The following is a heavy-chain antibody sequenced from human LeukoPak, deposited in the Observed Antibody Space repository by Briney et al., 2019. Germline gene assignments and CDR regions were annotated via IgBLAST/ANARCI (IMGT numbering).Heavy chain of an antibody. V-gene: IGHV3-11*01. D-gene: IGHD6-19*01. CDR3: AKDYSSGWHYYYYYMDV. J-gene: IGHJ6*03. CDR2: IKSGATTI. Sequence: PGGSLRLSCEASGFSFSDYYMTWIRQPPGKGLEWIAYIKSGATTIYYADSVRGRFTISRDDSKNSLSLQMNSLRAEDTAVYYCAKDYSSGWHYYYYYMDVWGKGTTVTVPS. CDR1: GFSFSDYY.